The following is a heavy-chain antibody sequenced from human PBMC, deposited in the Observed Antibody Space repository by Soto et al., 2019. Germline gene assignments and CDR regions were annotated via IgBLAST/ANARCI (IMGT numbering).Heavy chain of an antibody. CDR2: ISYDGSNK. CDR3: ARDADSTDYGDYPKLNWLDP. D-gene: IGHD4-17*01. CDR1: GFTLRSYA. Sequence: GGSLRLSFTASGFTLRSYAMHWVRKAPGKGLEWVAVISYDGSNKYYADSVKGRFTISRDNSKNTLYLQMNSLRAEDTAVYYCARDADSTDYGDYPKLNWLDPWGQGTLVTVSS. V-gene: IGHV3-30-3*01. J-gene: IGHJ5*02.